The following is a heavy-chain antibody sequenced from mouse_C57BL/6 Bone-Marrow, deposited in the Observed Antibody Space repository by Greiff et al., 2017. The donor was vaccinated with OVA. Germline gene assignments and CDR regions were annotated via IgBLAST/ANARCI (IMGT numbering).Heavy chain of an antibody. CDR3: ARHTNYYGGAPCFDF. CDR2: ISSGGSYT. V-gene: IGHV5-9-1*01. Sequence: EVMLVESGGGLVKPGGSLKLSCAASGFTFSRYAMPWVRQTPEKRLEWVATISSGGSYTYSSDSVKGRFTITRDNAENTLYLQMSSLRSEDTSMFYCARHTNYYGGAPCFDFWGRGTTLTVTS. CDR1: GFTFSRYA. D-gene: IGHD1-1*02. J-gene: IGHJ2*01.